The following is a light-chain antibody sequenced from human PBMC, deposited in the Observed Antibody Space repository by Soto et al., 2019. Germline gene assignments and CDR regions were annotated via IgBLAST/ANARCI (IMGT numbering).Light chain of an antibody. CDR3: QQYGSSHKK. CDR1: QSVSSSY. CDR2: GAS. V-gene: IGKV3-20*01. J-gene: IGKJ1*01. Sequence: EMVLTQSPGTPSLSPGERATLSCRASQSVSSSYLAWYQQKPGQAPRLLIYGASSRATGIPDRFSGSGSGEEFTHTISRLAPEDFEVDSCQQYGSSHKKFGKG.